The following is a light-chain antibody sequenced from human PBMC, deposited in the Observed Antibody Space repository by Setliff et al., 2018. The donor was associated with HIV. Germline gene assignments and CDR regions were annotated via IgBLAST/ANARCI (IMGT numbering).Light chain of an antibody. J-gene: IGKJ5*01. CDR1: QSIANS. CDR2: AAS. Sequence: DIQVTQSPSSLSVSVGDGVSITCRASQSIANSLNWYQQKPGKAPKLLIYAASNLQSWVPSRFSGSGSGTDFTLTISSLQPEDLATYYCQQSDSTLITFGQGTRLEIK. CDR3: QQSDSTLIT. V-gene: IGKV1-39*01.